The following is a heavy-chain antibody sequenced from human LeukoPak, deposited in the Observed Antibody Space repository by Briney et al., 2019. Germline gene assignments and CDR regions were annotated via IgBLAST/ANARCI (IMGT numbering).Heavy chain of an antibody. CDR1: GGTFSSEA. CDR3: ARGDYSNYQNWFEP. CDR2: IIAIFGTA. J-gene: IGHJ5*02. V-gene: IGHV1-69*05. D-gene: IGHD4-11*01. Sequence: GASVKVSCKAFGGTFSSEAISWLRQAPGQGLEWMGGIIAIFGTANYVQKFQGRVTITTDESTSTAYMEVSSLSSEDTAVYYCARGDYSNYQNWFEPWGQGTLVTVSS.